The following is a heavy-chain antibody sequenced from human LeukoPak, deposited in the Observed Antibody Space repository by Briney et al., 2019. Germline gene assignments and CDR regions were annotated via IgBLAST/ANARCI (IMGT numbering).Heavy chain of an antibody. CDR3: ARDWWFDP. CDR2: INSDGSST. V-gene: IGHV3-74*01. J-gene: IGHJ5*02. Sequence: GGSLRLSCAVSGFTLSNYWMQWVRQAPGKRLGWVSRINSDGSSTSYADSVKGRFTISRDNAKNTLYLQMNSLRAEDTAVYYCARDWWFDPWGQGTLVTVSS. CDR1: GFTLSNYW.